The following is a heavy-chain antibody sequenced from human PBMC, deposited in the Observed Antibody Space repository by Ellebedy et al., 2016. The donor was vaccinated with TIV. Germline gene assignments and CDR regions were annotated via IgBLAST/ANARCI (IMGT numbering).Heavy chain of an antibody. J-gene: IGHJ4*02. CDR1: GFSFNSYA. CDR2: ISNTGTRR. V-gene: IGHV3-23*01. CDR3: APGGTTRVKKGFGY. D-gene: IGHD4-17*01. Sequence: GGSLKISCAASGFSFNSYAMTWVRQAPGKGLEWVSTISNTGTRRYYADSVEGRFVISRDNSKKTLSLQMDSLRADDTAVYYCAPGGTTRVKKGFGYWGQGTLVTVSS.